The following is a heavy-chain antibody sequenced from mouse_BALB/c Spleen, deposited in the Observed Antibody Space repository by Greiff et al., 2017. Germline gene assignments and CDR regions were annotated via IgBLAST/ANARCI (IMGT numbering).Heavy chain of an antibody. CDR3: ARQRAFAMDY. D-gene: IGHD3-3*01. CDR2: ISSGGGST. V-gene: IGHV5-12-1*01. J-gene: IGHJ4*01. Sequence: EVKLVESGGGLVKPGGSLKLSCAASGFAFSSYDMSWVRQTPEKRLEWVAYISSGGGSTYYPDTVKGRFTISRDNAKNTLYLQMSSLKSEDTAMYYCARQRAFAMDYWGQGTSVTVSS. CDR1: GFAFSSYD.